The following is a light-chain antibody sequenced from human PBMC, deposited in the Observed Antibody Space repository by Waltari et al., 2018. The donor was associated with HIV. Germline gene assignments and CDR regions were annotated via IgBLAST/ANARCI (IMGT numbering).Light chain of an antibody. V-gene: IGLV2-14*01. Sequence: QSALTQPASVSRSPGQSITISCTGTSSDVGGYKSVSWYQQHPGKAPKLLIYEVPNRPSGVSDRFSGSKSGNTASLTISGLQAEDEADYYCSSYTTTSVLFGGGTKLTVL. J-gene: IGLJ2*01. CDR1: SSDVGGYKS. CDR3: SSYTTTSVL. CDR2: EVP.